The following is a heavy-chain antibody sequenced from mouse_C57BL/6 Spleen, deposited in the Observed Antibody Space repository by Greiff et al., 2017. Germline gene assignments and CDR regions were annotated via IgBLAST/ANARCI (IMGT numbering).Heavy chain of an antibody. J-gene: IGHJ2*01. D-gene: IGHD2-4*01. CDR1: GYTFTSYG. V-gene: IGHV1-81*01. Sequence: QVQLQQSGAELARPGASVKLSCKASGYTFTSYGISWVKQRTGPGLEWIGEIYPRSGNTYYNEKFKGKATLTADKSSSTAYMELRSLTSEDSAVYFCARRGGDDYGFDYWGQGTTLTVSS. CDR3: ARRGGDDYGFDY. CDR2: IYPRSGNT.